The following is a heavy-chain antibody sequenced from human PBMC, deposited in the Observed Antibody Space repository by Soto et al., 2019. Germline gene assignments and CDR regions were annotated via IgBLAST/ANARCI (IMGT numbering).Heavy chain of an antibody. CDR1: GFTFDDYA. J-gene: IGHJ1*01. Sequence: EVQLVESGGDLVQPGRSLRLSCAASGFTFDDYAMHWVRQVPGKGLEWVSGINWNSGSIGYGDSVKGRFAISRDNAKNSLHLQMNSLSAEDTAFYYCVKDESINWYSGHFPHWGQGTLVTVSS. V-gene: IGHV3-9*01. CDR3: VKDESINWYSGHFPH. D-gene: IGHD6-13*01. CDR2: INWNSGSI.